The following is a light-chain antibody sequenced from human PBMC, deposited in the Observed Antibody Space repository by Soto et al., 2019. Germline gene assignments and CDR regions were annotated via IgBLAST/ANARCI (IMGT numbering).Light chain of an antibody. V-gene: IGKV3-20*01. Sequence: EIVLTQSPGTLSLSPGERATLSCRASQSVSSIHLAWYQQKPGQAPRLLMYSVSSRATGIPDRFSGSGSGTDFTLTISRLEPEDFAVYYCQQFGSSGTFGQGTKVDIK. J-gene: IGKJ1*01. CDR3: QQFGSSGT. CDR1: QSVSSIH. CDR2: SVS.